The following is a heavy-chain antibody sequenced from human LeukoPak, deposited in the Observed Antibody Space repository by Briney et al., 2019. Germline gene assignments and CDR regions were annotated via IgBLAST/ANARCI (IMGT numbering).Heavy chain of an antibody. Sequence: GGSLRLSCAASGFTFSSYWMSWVRQAPGKGLEWVANIKQDGSEKYYVDSVKGRFTISRDNSKNTLYLQMNSLRPEDTAVYYCAREAEAFDIWGQGTMDTVSS. J-gene: IGHJ3*02. CDR1: GFTFSSYW. V-gene: IGHV3-7*01. CDR2: IKQDGSEK. CDR3: AREAEAFDI.